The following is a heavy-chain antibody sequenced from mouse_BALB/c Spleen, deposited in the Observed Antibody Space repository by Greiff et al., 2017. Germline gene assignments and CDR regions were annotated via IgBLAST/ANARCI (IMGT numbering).Heavy chain of an antibody. CDR3: ARGYDAWFAY. V-gene: IGHV1S29*02. Sequence: EVQLQQSGPELVKPGASVKISCKASGYTFTDYNMHWVKQSHGKSLEWIGYIYPYNGGTGYNQKFKSKATLTVDNSSSTAYMELRSLTSEDSAVYYCARGYDAWFAYWGQGTLVTVSA. J-gene: IGHJ3*01. D-gene: IGHD2-2*01. CDR2: IYPYNGGT. CDR1: GYTFTDYN.